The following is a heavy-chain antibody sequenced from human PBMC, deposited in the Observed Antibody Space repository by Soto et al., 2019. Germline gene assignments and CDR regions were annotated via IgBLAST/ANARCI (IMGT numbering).Heavy chain of an antibody. J-gene: IGHJ4*02. CDR2: IIPIFGTA. CDR3: AQYSSGWTYYFDY. D-gene: IGHD6-19*01. CDR1: GGTFSSYA. V-gene: IGHV1-69*13. Sequence: SVKVSCKASGGTFSSYAISWVRQAPGQGLEWMGGIIPIFGTANYAQKFQGRVTITADESTSTAYMELSSLRSEDTAVYYCAQYSSGWTYYFDYWGQGTLVTVSS.